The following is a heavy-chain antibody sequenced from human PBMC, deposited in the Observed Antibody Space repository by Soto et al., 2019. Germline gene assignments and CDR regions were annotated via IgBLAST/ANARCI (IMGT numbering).Heavy chain of an antibody. CDR1: GGSISSGDYY. Sequence: PSETLSLTCTVSGGSISSGDYYWSWIRQPPGKGLEWIGYIYYSGSTYYSPSLKSRVTISVDTSKNQFSLKLSSVTAADTAVYYCARVGFYYYGMDVWGQGTTVTVSS. J-gene: IGHJ6*02. V-gene: IGHV4-30-4*01. CDR2: IYYSGST. CDR3: ARVGFYYYGMDV.